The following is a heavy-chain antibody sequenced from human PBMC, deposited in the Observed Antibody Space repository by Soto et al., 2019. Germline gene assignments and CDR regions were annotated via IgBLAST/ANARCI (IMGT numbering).Heavy chain of an antibody. Sequence: VGSLRHPCAASGCTFSYYGMHWVRQAPDKGLEWVAVISYDGSNQKYADSVKGRFTISRDNSKNTLYLQMNSLRAEDTAVYYCARVVDFWSGYSLQYYFYGMDVWGQGTTVTGSS. J-gene: IGHJ6*02. D-gene: IGHD3-3*01. V-gene: IGHV3-30*03. CDR1: GCTFSYYG. CDR3: ARVVDFWSGYSLQYYFYGMDV. CDR2: ISYDGSNQ.